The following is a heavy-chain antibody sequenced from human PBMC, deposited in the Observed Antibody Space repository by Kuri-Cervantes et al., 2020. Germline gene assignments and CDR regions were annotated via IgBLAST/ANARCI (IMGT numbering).Heavy chain of an antibody. CDR2: FDPEDGET. J-gene: IGHJ4*02. CDR3: AKDRSSSSYYYFDY. V-gene: IGHV1-24*01. CDR1: GYTLTELS. Sequence: ASVKVSCKVSGYTLTELSMHWVRQAPGKGLEWMGGFDPEDGETIYAQKFQGRVTMTEDTSTDTAYMELSSLRSEDTALYYCAKDRSSSSYYYFDYRGQGTLVTVSS. D-gene: IGHD6-6*01.